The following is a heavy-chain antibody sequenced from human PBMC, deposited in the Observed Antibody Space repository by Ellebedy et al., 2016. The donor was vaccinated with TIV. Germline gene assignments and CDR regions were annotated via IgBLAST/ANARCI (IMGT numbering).Heavy chain of an antibody. V-gene: IGHV3-33*08. D-gene: IGHD3-22*01. CDR3: ARDYSYDSGGSMPGY. CDR2: IWYDGTEK. CDR1: GFTFSSFG. Sequence: GESLKISCAASGFTFSSFGMHWVRQAPGKGLGWVAVIWYDGTEKYYADSGKGRFTISRDNSRNTLNLQMNSLRPEDTAVYYCARDYSYDSGGSMPGYWGQGTLVTVSS. J-gene: IGHJ4*02.